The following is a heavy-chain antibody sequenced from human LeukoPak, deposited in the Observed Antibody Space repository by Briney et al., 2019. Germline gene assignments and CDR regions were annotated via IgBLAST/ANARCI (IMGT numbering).Heavy chain of an antibody. CDR2: IKQDGSEK. J-gene: IGHJ4*02. Sequence: GGSLRLSCAASGFTFSSYWMSWVRQAPGKGLEWVANIKQDGSEKYYVDSVKGRFTISRDNAKNSLYLQMNSLRAEDTAVYYCARDYDYVWGSYRFDHWGQGTLVTVSS. V-gene: IGHV3-7*01. CDR1: GFTFSSYW. CDR3: ARDYDYVWGSYRFDH. D-gene: IGHD3-16*02.